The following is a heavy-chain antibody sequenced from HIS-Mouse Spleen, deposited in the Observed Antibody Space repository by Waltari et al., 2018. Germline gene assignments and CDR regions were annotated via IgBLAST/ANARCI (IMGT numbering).Heavy chain of an antibody. D-gene: IGHD6-6*01. V-gene: IGHV4-38-2*01. CDR2: IYHSVST. CDR3: ASSEITIAAPSYYFDY. CDR1: GYSISSGYY. J-gene: IGHJ4*02. Sequence: QVQLQESGPGLVKPSETLSLTCPVSGYSISSGYYCGWIRQTPGMGLEWIGIIYHSVSTYYNPSLQSRVTILVDTSKNQFSLKLSSVTAADTAVYYCASSEITIAAPSYYFDYWGQGTLVTVSS.